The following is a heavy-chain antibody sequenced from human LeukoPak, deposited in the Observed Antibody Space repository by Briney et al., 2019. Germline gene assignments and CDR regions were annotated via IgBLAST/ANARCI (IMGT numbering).Heavy chain of an antibody. CDR2: INHSGST. CDR3: ARTPHYYGSGSYYRYNWFDP. J-gene: IGHJ5*02. Sequence: KPSETLSLTCAVYGGSFSGHYWSWIRQPPGKGLEWIGEINHSGSTNYNPSLKSRVTISVDTSKNQFSLKLSSVTAADTAVYYCARTPHYYGSGSYYRYNWFDPWGQGTLVTVSS. D-gene: IGHD3-10*01. V-gene: IGHV4-34*01. CDR1: GGSFSGHY.